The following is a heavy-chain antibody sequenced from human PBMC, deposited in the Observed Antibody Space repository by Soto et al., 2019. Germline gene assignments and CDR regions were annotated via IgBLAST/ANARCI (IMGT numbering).Heavy chain of an antibody. J-gene: IGHJ6*02. D-gene: IGHD3-3*01. V-gene: IGHV1-18*01. Sequence: ASVKVSCKASGFTFSNYGLNWVRQAPGQGLEWMGWVSANNGHTNYAQNLQGRVSMTTDTSTSTAYMELRGLTFDDTAVYYCARDIESVTAKHFFYYYAMDVWGQGNTVTV. CDR3: ARDIESVTAKHFFYYYAMDV. CDR2: VSANNGHT. CDR1: GFTFSNYG.